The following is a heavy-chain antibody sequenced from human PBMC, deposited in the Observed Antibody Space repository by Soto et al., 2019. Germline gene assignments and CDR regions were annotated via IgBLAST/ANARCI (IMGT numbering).Heavy chain of an antibody. CDR3: ARNYHSSSWSYYFDY. J-gene: IGHJ4*02. D-gene: IGHD6-13*01. Sequence: EVQLVESGGGLVKPGGSLRLSCAASGFTFSSYSMNWVRQAPGKGLEWVSSIISSSSYIYYADSVKGRFTISRDNAKKSLYLQMNSLRAEDTAVYYCARNYHSSSWSYYFDYWGQGTLVTVSS. CDR1: GFTFSSYS. CDR2: IISSSSYI. V-gene: IGHV3-21*01.